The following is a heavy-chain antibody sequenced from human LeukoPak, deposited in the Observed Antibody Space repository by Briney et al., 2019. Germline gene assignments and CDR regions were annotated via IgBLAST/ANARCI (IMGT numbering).Heavy chain of an antibody. J-gene: IGHJ4*02. Sequence: GGSLRLSCAASGFTFNTYAMNWVRQAPGKGLEWVSTINDAGRTTYYADSVKGRFTISRDNSKNTVYLQMNNLRAEDTALYYCTNQPILAGSIDSWGQGTLVTVSS. CDR3: TNQPILAGSIDS. D-gene: IGHD3-9*01. V-gene: IGHV3-23*01. CDR1: GFTFNTYA. CDR2: INDAGRTT.